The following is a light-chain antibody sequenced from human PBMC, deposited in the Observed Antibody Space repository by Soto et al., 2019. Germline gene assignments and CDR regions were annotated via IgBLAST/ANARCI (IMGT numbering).Light chain of an antibody. CDR2: EVS. CDR3: SSYATSGISV. Sequence: QSALTQPASVSGSPGQSITISCTGTSSDVGGYNYVSWYQQHPGKAPKLMIYEVSSRPSGVSHRFSGSKSGNTASLTISGLQAEDEADYYCSSYATSGISVFGGGTQLTVL. J-gene: IGLJ2*01. CDR1: SSDVGGYNY. V-gene: IGLV2-14*01.